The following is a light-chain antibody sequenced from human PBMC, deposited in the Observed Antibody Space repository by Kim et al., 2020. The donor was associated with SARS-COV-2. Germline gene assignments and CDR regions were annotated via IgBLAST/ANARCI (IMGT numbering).Light chain of an antibody. J-gene: IGLJ2*01. CDR1: SGHSSYA. Sequence: QPVLTQSPYASASLGASAKLTCTLSSGHSSYAIAWHQQQPEKGPRYLMKLNSDGSHSKGDGIPDRFSGSSSGAERYLTISSLQTNDEADYYCKTWGTGRVLLGGGTQLTVL. CDR3: KTWGTGRVL. CDR2: LNSDGSH. V-gene: IGLV4-69*02.